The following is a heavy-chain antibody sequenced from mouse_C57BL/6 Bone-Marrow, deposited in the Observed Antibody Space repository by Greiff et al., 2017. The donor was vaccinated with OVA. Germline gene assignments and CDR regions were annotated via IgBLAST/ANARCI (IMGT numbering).Heavy chain of an antibody. Sequence: DVMLVEPGGGLVQPGGSLKLSCAASGFTFSDYYMYWVRQTPEKRLEWVADISNGGGSTYYPDTVKGRFTISRDNAKNTLYLQMSRLKSEDTAMYYCARWDYDVGYAMDYWGQGTSVTVSS. V-gene: IGHV5-12*01. J-gene: IGHJ4*01. CDR3: ARWDYDVGYAMDY. D-gene: IGHD2-4*01. CDR2: ISNGGGST. CDR1: GFTFSDYY.